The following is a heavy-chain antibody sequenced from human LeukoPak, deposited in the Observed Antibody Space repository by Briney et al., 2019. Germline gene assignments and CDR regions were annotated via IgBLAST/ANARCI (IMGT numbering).Heavy chain of an antibody. Sequence: GGSLRLSCAASGFTFSSYAMHWVRQAPGKGLEYVSAISSNGGSTYYANSVKGRFTISRDNSKNTLYLQMGSLRAEDMAVYYYARGYGSGSYYNAPGYWGQGTLVTVSS. V-gene: IGHV3-64*01. D-gene: IGHD3-10*01. CDR3: ARGYGSGSYYNAPGY. CDR2: ISSNGGST. J-gene: IGHJ4*02. CDR1: GFTFSSYA.